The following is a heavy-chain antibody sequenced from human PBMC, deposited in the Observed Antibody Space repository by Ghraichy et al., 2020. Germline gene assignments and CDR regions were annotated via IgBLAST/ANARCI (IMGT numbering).Heavy chain of an antibody. CDR2: INHSGST. Sequence: SETLSLTCAVYGGSFSNYYWTWIRQPPGKGLEWIGEINHSGSTNYNPSLKSRVTISVDTSKNQLSLKLNSVTAADTAVYYCARGRVPFEYWDQGTLVTVSS. CDR1: GGSFSNYY. D-gene: IGHD4/OR15-4a*01. V-gene: IGHV4-34*01. CDR3: ARGRVPFEY. J-gene: IGHJ4*02.